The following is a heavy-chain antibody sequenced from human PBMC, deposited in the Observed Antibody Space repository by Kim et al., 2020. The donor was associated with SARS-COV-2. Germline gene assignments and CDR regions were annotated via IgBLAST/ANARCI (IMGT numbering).Heavy chain of an antibody. V-gene: IGHV7-4-1*02. CDR1: GYTFTSYA. CDR2: INTNTGNP. Sequence: ASVKVSCKASGYTFTSYAMNWVRQAPGQGLEWMGWINTNTGNPTYAQGFTGRFVFSLDTSVSTAYLQISSLKAEDTAVYYCARETPYDFWSGYATDYWGQGTLVTVSS. D-gene: IGHD3-3*01. CDR3: ARETPYDFWSGYATDY. J-gene: IGHJ4*02.